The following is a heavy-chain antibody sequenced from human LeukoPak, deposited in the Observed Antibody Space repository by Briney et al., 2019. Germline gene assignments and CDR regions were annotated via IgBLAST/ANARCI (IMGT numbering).Heavy chain of an antibody. Sequence: ASVKVSCKAFGNTLTGSYMHWVRQAPGQGLEWMGWINPNSGGTNYAQKFQGRVTMTRDTSISTAYMELSRLRSDDTAVYYCARREIEQGWGDVWGQGTTVTVSS. D-gene: IGHD1-26*01. V-gene: IGHV1-2*02. CDR3: ARREIEQGWGDV. CDR1: GNTLTGSY. CDR2: INPNSGGT. J-gene: IGHJ6*02.